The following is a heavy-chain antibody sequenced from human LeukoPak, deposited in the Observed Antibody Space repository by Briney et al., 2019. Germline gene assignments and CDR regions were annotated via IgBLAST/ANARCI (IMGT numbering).Heavy chain of an antibody. Sequence: GGSLRLSCAASGFTFSDYTMHWVRQAPGKGLEWVAVIFYGGNKKYYTDSVRGRFTISRDNSRNTLYLQMHSLTAEDTAVYFCARDDGDDITIINDYYFDSWGLGTLVTVSS. CDR2: IFYGGNKK. CDR1: GFTFSDYT. J-gene: IGHJ4*02. V-gene: IGHV3-30-3*01. D-gene: IGHD3-16*01. CDR3: ARDDGDDITIINDYYFDS.